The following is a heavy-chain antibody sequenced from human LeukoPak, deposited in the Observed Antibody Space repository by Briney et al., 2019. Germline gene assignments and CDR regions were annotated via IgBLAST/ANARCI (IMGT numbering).Heavy chain of an antibody. V-gene: IGHV3-33*01. D-gene: IGHD4-17*01. J-gene: IGHJ3*02. CDR2: IWYDGSNK. Sequence: GGSLKLCFAAAGFTFSSYGLHWVRQAPRKGLVWVVVIWYDGSNKYYADSVKGRFTISRDNSKNTLYLQMNSLRAEDTAVYYCARVSDYGDYVSAFDIWGQGTMVTVSS. CDR3: ARVSDYGDYVSAFDI. CDR1: GFTFSSYG.